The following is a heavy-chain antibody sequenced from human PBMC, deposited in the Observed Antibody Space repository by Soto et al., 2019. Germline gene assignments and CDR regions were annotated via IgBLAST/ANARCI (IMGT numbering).Heavy chain of an antibody. CDR3: ARGGSLNWYFDL. CDR1: GFTFSSYW. CDR2: INSDGSST. D-gene: IGHD1-26*01. Sequence: EVQLVEAGGGLVQPGGSLRLSCAASGFTFSSYWMHWDRQAPGKGLVWVSRINSDGSSTSYADSVKGRFTISRDNAKNTLYLQMNSLRAEDTAVYYCARGGSLNWYFDLWGRGTLVTVSS. V-gene: IGHV3-74*01. J-gene: IGHJ2*01.